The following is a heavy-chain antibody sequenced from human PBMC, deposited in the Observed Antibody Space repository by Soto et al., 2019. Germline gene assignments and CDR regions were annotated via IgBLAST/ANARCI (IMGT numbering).Heavy chain of an antibody. Sequence: QVQLQQWGAGLLKPSETLSLTCAVYGGSFSGYYWSWIRQPPGKGLEWIGEINQSGSTNYNPSLTRRVTKSLDPSKHQFYQNCRSVTAADTAVYYCGGGWGNYCSVGSWHSSDYWGQGPLVTVSS. CDR2: INQSGST. D-gene: IGHD2-15*01. CDR3: GGGWGNYCSVGSWHSSDY. V-gene: IGHV4-34*01. J-gene: IGHJ4*02. CDR1: GGSFSGYY.